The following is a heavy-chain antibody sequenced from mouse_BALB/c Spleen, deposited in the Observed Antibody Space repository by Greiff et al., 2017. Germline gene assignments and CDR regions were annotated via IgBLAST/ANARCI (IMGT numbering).Heavy chain of an antibody. D-gene: IGHD2-4*01. V-gene: IGHV3-2*02. J-gene: IGHJ4*01. CDR2: ISYSGST. CDR3: ARSTMINYYAMDY. CDR1: GYSITSDYA. Sequence: VQLQQSGPGLVKPSQSLSLTCTVTGYSITSDYAWNWIRQFPGNKLEWMGYISYSGSTSYNPSLKSRISITRDTSKNQFFLQLNSVTTEDTATYYCARSTMINYYAMDYWGQGTSVTVSS.